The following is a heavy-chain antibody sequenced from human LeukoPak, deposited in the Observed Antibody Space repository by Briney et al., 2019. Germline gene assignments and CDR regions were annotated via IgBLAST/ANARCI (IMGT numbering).Heavy chain of an antibody. D-gene: IGHD6-19*01. CDR2: INPNSGGT. J-gene: IGHJ4*02. Sequence: ASVKVSCKASGYTFTGYYIHWVRQAPGQGLEWMGWINPNSGGTKYAQKFQGRVTMTRDTSISTAYMELSSLTSDDTALYYCARDGAVAETAYPEYWGQGTLVTVSS. CDR3: ARDGAVAETAYPEY. V-gene: IGHV1-2*02. CDR1: GYTFTGYY.